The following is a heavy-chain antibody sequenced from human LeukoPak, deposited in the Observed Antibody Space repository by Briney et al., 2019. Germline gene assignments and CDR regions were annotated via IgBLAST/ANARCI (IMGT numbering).Heavy chain of an antibody. CDR2: IYYSGST. J-gene: IGHJ6*02. CDR3: ARGGGNFHRPYYYGMDV. CDR1: GGSISSSSYY. D-gene: IGHD4-23*01. V-gene: IGHV4-61*01. Sequence: PSETLSLTCTVSGGSISSSSYYWSWIRQPPGKGLEWIGYIYYSGSTNYNPSLKSRVTISVDTSKNQFSLKLSSVTAADTAVYYCARGGGNFHRPYYYGMDVWGQGTTVTVSS.